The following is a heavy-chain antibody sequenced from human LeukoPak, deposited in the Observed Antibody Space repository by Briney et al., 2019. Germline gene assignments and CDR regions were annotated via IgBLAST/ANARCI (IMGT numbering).Heavy chain of an antibody. CDR2: ISWHSGGI. D-gene: IGHD6-6*01. CDR1: GFIFDDYA. CDR3: AKGLESSSSSTDAFDL. J-gene: IGHJ3*01. V-gene: IGHV3-9*01. Sequence: GGSLRLSCAASGFIFDDYAMHWVRQAPGKGLEWVSSISWHSGGIDYADSVKGRFTISRDNANNSLYLQMNSLRIEDSALYYCAKGLESSSSSTDAFDLWGRGTMVTVSS.